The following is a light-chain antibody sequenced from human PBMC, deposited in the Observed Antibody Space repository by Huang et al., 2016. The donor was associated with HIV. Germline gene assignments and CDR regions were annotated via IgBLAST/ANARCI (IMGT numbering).Light chain of an antibody. J-gene: IGKJ1*01. CDR2: GAS. V-gene: IGKV3-15*01. Sequence: EIVMTQSPATLSVSPGERATLSCRASQSVRSNLAWYQQKPGQAPRLLIYGASTRATGIPARFSGSGSGTEFTLTISSLQSEDFAVYYCQQYNNWPQGTFGQGTKVEIK. CDR1: QSVRSN. CDR3: QQYNNWPQGT.